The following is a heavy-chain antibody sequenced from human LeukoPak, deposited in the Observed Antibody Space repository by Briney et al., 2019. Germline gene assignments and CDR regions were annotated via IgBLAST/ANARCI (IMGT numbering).Heavy chain of an antibody. D-gene: IGHD2-8*01. Sequence: PGGSLRLSCAASGLTFTSHWMSWVRQAPGKGLEWVARMNLDGSEKYYVDSVKGRFTISRDNAKTSLYLEMNSLRAEDTAVYYCAGDATYRTNGVCYTRFDYWGQGTLVTVSS. V-gene: IGHV3-7*01. CDR1: GLTFTSHW. CDR2: MNLDGSEK. J-gene: IGHJ4*02. CDR3: AGDATYRTNGVCYTRFDY.